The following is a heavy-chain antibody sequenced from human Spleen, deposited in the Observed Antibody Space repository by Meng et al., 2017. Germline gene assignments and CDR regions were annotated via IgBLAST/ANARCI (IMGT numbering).Heavy chain of an antibody. Sequence: QVQLVQSGAEVKKPGASVKVSCKASGYTFTAYYIHWVRQAPGQGLEWMGRINPNSGGTNFAQKFQGRVIMTRDTSISTAYMELSSLGFDDTAVYYCAKALGWGSSPDYWGQGSLVTVSS. V-gene: IGHV1-2*06. CDR3: AKALGWGSSPDY. J-gene: IGHJ4*02. CDR1: GYTFTAYY. D-gene: IGHD2-21*01. CDR2: INPNSGGT.